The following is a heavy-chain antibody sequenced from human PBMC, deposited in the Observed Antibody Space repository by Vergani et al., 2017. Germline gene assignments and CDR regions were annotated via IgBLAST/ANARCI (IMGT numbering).Heavy chain of an antibody. CDR2: IIPILGIA. V-gene: IGHV1-69*04. D-gene: IGHD6-19*01. CDR3: ARDTAVAGTVYYYYGMDV. CDR1: GGTFSSYT. Sequence: QVQLVQSGAEVKKPGSSVKVSCKASGGTFSSYTISWVRQAPGQGLEWMGRIIPILGIAHYAQKFQGRVTITADKSTSTAYMELSSLRSEDTAVYYCARDTAVAGTVYYYYGMDVWGRGTTVTVSS. J-gene: IGHJ6*02.